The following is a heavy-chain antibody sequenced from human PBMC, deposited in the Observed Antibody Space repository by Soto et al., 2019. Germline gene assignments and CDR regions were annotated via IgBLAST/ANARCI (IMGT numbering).Heavy chain of an antibody. CDR3: AIVGFCGGSCYFYYYYYMDV. CDR2: ISGSGGST. CDR1: GFTFSSYA. V-gene: IGHV3-23*01. Sequence: GGSLRLSCAASGFTFSSYAMSWVRQAPGKGLEWVSAISGSGGSTYYADSVKGRFTISRDNSKNTLYLQMNSLRAEDTAVYYCAIVGFCGGSCYFYYYYYMDVWGKGTTVTVSS. J-gene: IGHJ6*03. D-gene: IGHD2-15*01.